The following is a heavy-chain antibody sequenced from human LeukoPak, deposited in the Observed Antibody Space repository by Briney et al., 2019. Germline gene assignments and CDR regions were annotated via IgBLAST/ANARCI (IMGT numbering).Heavy chain of an antibody. CDR2: IYTSGST. V-gene: IGHV4-4*07. CDR1: GGSISSYY. CDR3: ARVDLRAAYFDY. J-gene: IGHJ4*02. Sequence: SETLSLTCTVSGGSISSYYGSWIRQPAGKGLEWIGRIYTSGSTRHNPSRKSRVTMSVDTSKNQFSLKLSSVTAADTAVYYCARVDLRAAYFDYWGQGTLVTVSS. D-gene: IGHD2-15*01.